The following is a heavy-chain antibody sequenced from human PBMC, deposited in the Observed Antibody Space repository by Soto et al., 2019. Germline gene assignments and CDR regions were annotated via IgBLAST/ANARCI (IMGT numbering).Heavy chain of an antibody. D-gene: IGHD2-15*01. V-gene: IGHV4-34*01. J-gene: IGHJ5*02. Sequence: SETLSLTCAVYGGSFSGYYWSWIRQPPGKGLEWIGEINHSGSTNYNPSLKSRVNISVDTSKNQLSLKLSSVTAADTAGYYCAQFGILYNWFDPWGQGTLVTVSS. CDR2: INHSGST. CDR3: AQFGILYNWFDP. CDR1: GGSFSGYY.